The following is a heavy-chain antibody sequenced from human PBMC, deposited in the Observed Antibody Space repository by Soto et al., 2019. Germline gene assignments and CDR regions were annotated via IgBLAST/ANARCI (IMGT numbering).Heavy chain of an antibody. J-gene: IGHJ4*02. D-gene: IGHD4-17*01. CDR1: GGSIRTSTYS. Sequence: SETLSLTCTVSGGSIRTSTYSWGWIRQPPGKGLEWIGYISYSESTDYNPSLKSRVTISADTSKNQFSLKLSSVTAADTAVYYCAGGNDYAKIGYWGQGAQVTVSS. CDR2: ISYSEST. V-gene: IGHV4-30-4*08. CDR3: AGGNDYAKIGY.